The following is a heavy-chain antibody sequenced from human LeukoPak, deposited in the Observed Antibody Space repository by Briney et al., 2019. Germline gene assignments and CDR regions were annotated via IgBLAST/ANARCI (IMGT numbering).Heavy chain of an antibody. CDR2: INPNSGGT. V-gene: IGHV1-2*02. CDR1: GYTFTGYY. D-gene: IGHD3-10*01. J-gene: IGHJ6*03. CDR3: ARAVGFGESTVGYYYYMDV. Sequence: ASVKVSCKASGYTFTGYYMHWVRQAPGQGLEWMGWINPNSGGTNYAQKLQGRVTMTTDTSTSTAYMELRSLRSDDTAVYYCARAVGFGESTVGYYYYMDVWGKGTTVTISS.